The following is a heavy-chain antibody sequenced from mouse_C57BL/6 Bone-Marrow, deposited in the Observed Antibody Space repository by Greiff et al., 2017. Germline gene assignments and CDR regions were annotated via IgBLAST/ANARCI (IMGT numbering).Heavy chain of an antibody. CDR3: THPYDY. Sequence: EVMLVESGAELVRPGASVKLSCTASGFNIKDDYMHWVKPRPEQGLEWIGWIDPENGDTEYASKFQGKATITADTSSNTAYLQLSSLTSEDTAVYYCTHPYDYWGQGTLVTVSA. D-gene: IGHD2-3*01. V-gene: IGHV14-4*01. J-gene: IGHJ3*01. CDR2: IDPENGDT. CDR1: GFNIKDDY.